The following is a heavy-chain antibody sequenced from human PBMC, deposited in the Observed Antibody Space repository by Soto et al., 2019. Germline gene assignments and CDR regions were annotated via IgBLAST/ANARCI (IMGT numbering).Heavy chain of an antibody. D-gene: IGHD2-2*03. CDR3: ARDFDGDCSSTSCSKLAFDI. Sequence: ASVKVSCKASGYTFTGYYMHWVRQAPGQGLEWMGWINPNSGGTNYAQKFQGWVTMTRDTSISTAYMELSRLRSDDTAVYYCARDFDGDCSSTSCSKLAFDIWGQGTMVTVSS. CDR2: INPNSGGT. V-gene: IGHV1-2*04. CDR1: GYTFTGYY. J-gene: IGHJ3*02.